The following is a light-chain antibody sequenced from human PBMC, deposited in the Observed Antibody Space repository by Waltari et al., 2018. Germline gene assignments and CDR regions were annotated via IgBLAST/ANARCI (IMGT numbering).Light chain of an antibody. Sequence: EIVLTQSPATLSLFPGESATPSCRASQSVGSSLAWYQQRPGQAPRLLIYDASNRATGIPARFSGSGSGTDFTLTISSLEPEDFAVYYCQQRSNWPPFTFGGGTKVEIK. CDR2: DAS. J-gene: IGKJ4*01. CDR1: QSVGSS. CDR3: QQRSNWPPFT. V-gene: IGKV3-11*01.